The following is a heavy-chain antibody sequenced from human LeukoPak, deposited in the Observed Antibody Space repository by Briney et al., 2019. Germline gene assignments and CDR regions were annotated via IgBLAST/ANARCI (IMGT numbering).Heavy chain of an antibody. J-gene: IGHJ5*02. D-gene: IGHD2-15*01. CDR3: ARDLGCSGGSCWEGNWFDP. CDR2: ISYDGSNK. Sequence: PGGSLRLSCATSGFTFSSYAMHWVRQAPGKGLEWVAVISYDGSNKYYADSVKGRFTISRDNSKNTLYLQMNSLRAEDTAVYYCARDLGCSGGSCWEGNWFDPWGQGTLVTVSS. CDR1: GFTFSSYA. V-gene: IGHV3-30*04.